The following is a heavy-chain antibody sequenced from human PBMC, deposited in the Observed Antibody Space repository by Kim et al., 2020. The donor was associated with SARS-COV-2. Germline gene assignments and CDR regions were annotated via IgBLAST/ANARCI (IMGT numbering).Heavy chain of an antibody. J-gene: IGHJ3*02. CDR2: IYYTGST. CDR1: GGAMSNYY. Sequence: SETLSLTCTVSGGAMSNYYWSWIRQPPGKGLEWIGYIYYTGSTNYNPSLKSRVTISIDTSKSQFSLKLSSVTAADTAVFYCARDRVYYDSSGYYFDIWGQGTLVTVSS. D-gene: IGHD3-22*01. CDR3: ARDRVYYDSSGYYFDI. V-gene: IGHV4-59*13.